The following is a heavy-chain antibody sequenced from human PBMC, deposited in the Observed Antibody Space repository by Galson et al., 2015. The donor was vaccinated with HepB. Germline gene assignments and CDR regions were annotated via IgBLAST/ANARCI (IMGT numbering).Heavy chain of an antibody. V-gene: IGHV4-59*01. CDR2: IYYSGST. CDR3: ARQASLKLERPPYFDY. J-gene: IGHJ4*02. D-gene: IGHD1-1*01. Sequence: LSLTCTVSGGSISSYYWSWIRQPPGKGLEWIGYIYYSGSTNYNPSLKSRVTISVDTSKNQFSLKLSSVTAADTAVYYCARQASLKLERPPYFDYWGQGTLVTVSS. CDR1: GGSISSYY.